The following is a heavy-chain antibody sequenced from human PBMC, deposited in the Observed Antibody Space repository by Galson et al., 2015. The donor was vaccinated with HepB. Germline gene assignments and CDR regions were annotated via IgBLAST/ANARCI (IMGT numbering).Heavy chain of an antibody. CDR1: GVTLSNYG. J-gene: IGHJ4*02. Sequence: SLRLSCAASGVTLSNYGMHWVRQAPGKGLECVAVVSYDGGTKYYADSVKGRFTISKDKSRNTVYLQMDTLRPEDTAVYFCAREGDTYRSGRYGSWGQGTLVTVSS. CDR2: VSYDGGTK. D-gene: IGHD6-13*01. CDR3: AREGDTYRSGRYGS. V-gene: IGHV3-30*03.